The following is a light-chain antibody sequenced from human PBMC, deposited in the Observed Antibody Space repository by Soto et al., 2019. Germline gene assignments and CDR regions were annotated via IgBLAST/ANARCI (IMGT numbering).Light chain of an antibody. CDR3: AAWDDRLSGPV. CDR2: TDT. V-gene: IGLV1-47*02. Sequence: QSALTQPASVSGSPGQSITISCTGTSSDVGGYNYVSWYQQIPGTAPKLLIYTDTHRPSGVPDRFSGSKSGTSASLAISGLRSEDEADYYCAAWDDRLSGPVFGGGTKLTVL. J-gene: IGLJ3*02. CDR1: SSDVGGYNY.